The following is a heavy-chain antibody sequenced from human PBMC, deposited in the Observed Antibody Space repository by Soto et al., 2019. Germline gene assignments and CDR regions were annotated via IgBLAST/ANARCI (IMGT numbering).Heavy chain of an antibody. CDR2: LLHDGSAE. Sequence: QVQLVESGGGVVQPGRSLRLSCAASGFTFANYDMHWVRQAPGKGLEWMALLLHDGSAEYYADSVKRRFTIPRENSKSTLYLQMNSLSAEDTGVYYCARSRDGYSFYFYYGMDVWGQGTTVTVSS. J-gene: IGHJ6*02. D-gene: IGHD4-4*01. CDR3: ARSRDGYSFYFYYGMDV. CDR1: GFTFANYD. V-gene: IGHV3-30*03.